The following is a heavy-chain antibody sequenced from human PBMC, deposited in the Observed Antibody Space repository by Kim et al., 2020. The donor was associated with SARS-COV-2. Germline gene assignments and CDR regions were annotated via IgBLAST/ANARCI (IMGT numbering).Heavy chain of an antibody. CDR1: GFTFSSYG. CDR2: IWYDGSNK. Sequence: GGSLRLSCAASGFTFSSYGMHWVRQAPGKGLEWVAVIWYDGSNKYYADSVKGRFTISRDNSKNTLYLQMNSLRAEDTAVYYCAGGENYYYGMDVWGQGTTVTVSS. J-gene: IGHJ6*02. V-gene: IGHV3-33*01. CDR3: AGGENYYYGMDV. D-gene: IGHD3-16*01.